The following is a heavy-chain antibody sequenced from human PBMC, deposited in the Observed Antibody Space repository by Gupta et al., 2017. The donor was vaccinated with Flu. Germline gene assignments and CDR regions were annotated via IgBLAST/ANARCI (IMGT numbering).Heavy chain of an antibody. CDR1: GFTFSSHW. CDR2: INMDGSST. V-gene: IGHV3-74*01. D-gene: IGHD2/OR15-2a*01. Sequence: EVQLVESGGGLVQPGGSLRFSCAASGFTFSSHWMHWVRQVPGKGLVWVARINMDGSSTSHADSVKGRFSISRDNAKKTLYLQMNSLGAEDTALYYCAREVLNNWLDPWGQGTLVTVSS. CDR3: AREVLNNWLDP. J-gene: IGHJ5*02.